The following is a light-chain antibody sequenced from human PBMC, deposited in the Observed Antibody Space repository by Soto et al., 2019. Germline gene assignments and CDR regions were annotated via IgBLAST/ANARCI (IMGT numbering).Light chain of an antibody. CDR3: SSYAGSSTV. J-gene: IGLJ1*01. Sequence: QSVLTQPRSVSASPGQSVTISCTGTSSDVGAYNYVSWYQQHPGKAPKLMIYEVSYRPSGVPDRFSGSKSGNTASLTVSGLQAEDEADYYCSSYAGSSTVFGTGTKVTVL. CDR2: EVS. CDR1: SSDVGAYNY. V-gene: IGLV2-11*01.